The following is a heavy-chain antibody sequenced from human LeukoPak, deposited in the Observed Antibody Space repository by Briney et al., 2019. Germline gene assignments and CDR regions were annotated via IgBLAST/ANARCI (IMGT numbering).Heavy chain of an antibody. J-gene: IGHJ4*02. CDR2: ISGSGGDT. D-gene: IGHD3-9*01. Sequence: PGGSLRLSCAASGFTFSNYAMSWVRQAPGKGLEWVSAISGSGGDTYYADSVKGRFTISRDNSKNTLYLHTNSLRAEDTAVYYCAKRYNTLTSYYSHCDYWGQGTLVTVSS. CDR1: GFTFSNYA. CDR3: AKRYNTLTSYYSHCDY. V-gene: IGHV3-23*01.